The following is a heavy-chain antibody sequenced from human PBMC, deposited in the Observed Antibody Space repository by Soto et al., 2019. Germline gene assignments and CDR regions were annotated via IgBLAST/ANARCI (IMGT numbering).Heavy chain of an antibody. CDR2: INGDGSGT. CDR1: GFTFSSYW. V-gene: IGHV3-74*01. CDR3: SRDPDIVVVPAAIDAMDV. Sequence: VGSLRLSCAASGFTFSSYWMHWVRQAPGKGLVWVSRINGDGSGTTYADSVKGRFTISRDNAKNTLYLQMNSLRAEDTAVYYCSRDPDIVVVPAAIDAMDVWGQGATVTVSS. D-gene: IGHD2-2*02. J-gene: IGHJ6*02.